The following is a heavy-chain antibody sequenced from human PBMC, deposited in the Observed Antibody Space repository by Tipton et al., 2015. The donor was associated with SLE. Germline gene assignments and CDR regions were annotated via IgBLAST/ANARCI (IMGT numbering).Heavy chain of an antibody. J-gene: IGHJ4*02. V-gene: IGHV3-21*01. CDR3: ARATRAAAALDY. Sequence: LSLTCAASGFTFSDYFMHWVRQAPGRGLEWVSSISSSSSYIYYADSVKGRFTISRDNAKNSLYLQMNSLRAEDTAVYYCARATRAAAALDYWGQGTLVTVSS. CDR1: GFTFSDYF. D-gene: IGHD6-13*01. CDR2: ISSSSSYI.